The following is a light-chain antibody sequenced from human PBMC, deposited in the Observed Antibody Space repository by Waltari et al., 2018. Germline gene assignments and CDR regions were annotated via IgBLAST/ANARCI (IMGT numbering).Light chain of an antibody. J-gene: IGKJ1*01. CDR2: KAS. Sequence: DVQMTQPPSTLSASVGERVTITCRSSQSISNWLAWYQQKAGKAPKLLIYKASNLESGVPSRFSGSGSGREFTLTISSLQPEDFATYYCQQYNSNSKTFGQGTKVEIE. CDR1: QSISNW. CDR3: QQYNSNSKT. V-gene: IGKV1-5*03.